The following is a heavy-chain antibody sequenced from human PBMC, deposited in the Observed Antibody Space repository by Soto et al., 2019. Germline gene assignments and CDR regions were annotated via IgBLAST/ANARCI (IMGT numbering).Heavy chain of an antibody. V-gene: IGHV3-23*01. CDR1: EFTFSNYA. D-gene: IGHD1-26*01. Sequence: PGGSLRLSCAASEFTFSNYAMSWVRQAPGKGLEWVSIISDDSGIKDYAASVKGRFTISRDNSKNTVHLQMNSLRVEDTALYYCAKRSDVSSRSYDQWGQGTLVTVSS. CDR2: ISDDSGIK. J-gene: IGHJ4*02. CDR3: AKRSDVSSRSYDQ.